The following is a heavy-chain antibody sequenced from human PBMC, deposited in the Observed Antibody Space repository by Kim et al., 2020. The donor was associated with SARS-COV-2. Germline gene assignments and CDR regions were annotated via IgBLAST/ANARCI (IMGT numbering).Heavy chain of an antibody. CDR1: GYTFTSYA. CDR2: INTNTGNP. V-gene: IGHV7-4-1*02. CDR3: AREAPYSSSWYGWYFDL. J-gene: IGHJ2*01. D-gene: IGHD6-13*01. Sequence: ASVKVYCKASGYTFTSYAMNWVRQAPGQGLEWMGWINTNTGNPTYAQGFTGRFVFSLDTSVSTAYLQISSLKAEDTAVYYCAREAPYSSSWYGWYFDLWGRGTLVTVSS.